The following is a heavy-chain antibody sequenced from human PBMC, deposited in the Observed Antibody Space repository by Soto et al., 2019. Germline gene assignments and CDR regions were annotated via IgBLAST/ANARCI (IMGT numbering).Heavy chain of an antibody. V-gene: IGHV1-69*06. D-gene: IGHD3-3*01. Sequence: QVQLVQSGAEVKKPGSSVKVSCKASGGTFSSYAISWVRQAPGQGLEWMGGIIPIFGTANYAQKFQGRVTITADRSPSTAYMELSSLRSEDQGGYYCATELLRFLEWTEGYFEYRGQGTLVTVSS. CDR3: ATELLRFLEWTEGYFEY. J-gene: IGHJ4*02. CDR1: GGTFSSYA. CDR2: IIPIFGTA.